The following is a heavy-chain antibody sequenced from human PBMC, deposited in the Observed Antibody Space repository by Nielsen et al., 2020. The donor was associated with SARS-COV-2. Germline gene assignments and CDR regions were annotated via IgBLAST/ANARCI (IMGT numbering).Heavy chain of an antibody. J-gene: IGHJ4*02. CDR1: GFTFRTFD. CDR3: ARDPARNYLDY. CDR2: IWYDGSNK. Sequence: GESLKISCAASGFTFRTFDMHWVRQAPGKGLEWVAVIWYDGSNKYYADSVKGRFTISRDNSKNTLYLQMNSLRAEDTAVYYCARDPARNYLDYWGQGTLVTVSS. V-gene: IGHV3-33*01.